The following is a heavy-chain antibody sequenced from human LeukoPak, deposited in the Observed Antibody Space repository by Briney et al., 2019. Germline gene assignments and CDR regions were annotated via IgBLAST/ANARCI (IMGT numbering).Heavy chain of an antibody. J-gene: IGHJ6*03. CDR3: AKASGSYYYYYIDV. CDR1: GFTFDDYG. V-gene: IGHV3-20*04. Sequence: GGSLRLSCAASGFTFDDYGMSWVRQAPGKGLEWVSAINWNGGSTAYADSVKGRFTISRDNAKNSLYLQMNSLRAEDMALYYCAKASGSYYYYYIDVWGKGTTVTVSS. D-gene: IGHD3-10*01. CDR2: INWNGGST.